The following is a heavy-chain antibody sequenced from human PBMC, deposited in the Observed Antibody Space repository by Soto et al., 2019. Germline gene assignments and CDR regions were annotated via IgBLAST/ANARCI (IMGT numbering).Heavy chain of an antibody. CDR1: GGTFSSYT. J-gene: IGHJ4*02. CDR2: IIPILGIA. Sequence: SVKVSCKASGGTFSSYTISWVRQAPGQGLEWMGRIIPILGIANYAQKFQGRVTITADKSTSTAYMELSSLRSEDTAVYYCARWYCSSTSCYAVDYWGQGTQVTVSS. D-gene: IGHD2-2*01. CDR3: ARWYCSSTSCYAVDY. V-gene: IGHV1-69*02.